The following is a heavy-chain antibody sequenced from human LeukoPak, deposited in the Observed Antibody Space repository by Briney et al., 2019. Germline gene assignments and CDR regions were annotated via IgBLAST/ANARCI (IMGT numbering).Heavy chain of an antibody. V-gene: IGHV3-30*03. CDR3: ARDLSPVVRASPMGY. J-gene: IGHJ4*02. CDR1: GFTFTSYG. D-gene: IGHD3-10*01. Sequence: GGSLRLSCAASGFTFTSYGMHWVRQALGKGLEWVALITYDGYYKYYSDSVKGRFTISSDTSKNTMYLQMNSLRAEDTAVYYCARDLSPVVRASPMGYWGQGTLVTVSS. CDR2: ITYDGYYK.